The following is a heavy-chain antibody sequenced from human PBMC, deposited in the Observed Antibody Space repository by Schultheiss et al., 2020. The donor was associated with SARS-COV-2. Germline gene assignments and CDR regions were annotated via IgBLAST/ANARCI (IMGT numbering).Heavy chain of an antibody. CDR1: GFTFGRYA. J-gene: IGHJ4*02. Sequence: SLKISCAASGFTFGRYAMHWVRQAPGKGLEWVSGISWNSGSIGYADSVKGRFTISRDNAKNSLYLQMNSLRAEDTALYYCAKDDYWGQGTLVTVSS. CDR3: AKDDY. CDR2: ISWNSGSI. V-gene: IGHV3-9*01.